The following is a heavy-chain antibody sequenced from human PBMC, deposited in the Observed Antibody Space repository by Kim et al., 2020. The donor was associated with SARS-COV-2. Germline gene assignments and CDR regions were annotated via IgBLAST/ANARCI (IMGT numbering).Heavy chain of an antibody. D-gene: IGHD5-18*01. CDR2: IYYSGST. Sequence: SETLSLTCTVSGGSISSSSYYWGWIRQPPGKGLEWIGSIYYSGSTYYNPSLKSRVTISVDTSKNQFSLKLSSVTAADTAVYYCAREGEIQGFEYWGQGTLVTVSS. CDR3: AREGEIQGFEY. J-gene: IGHJ4*02. V-gene: IGHV4-39*07. CDR1: GGSISSSSYY.